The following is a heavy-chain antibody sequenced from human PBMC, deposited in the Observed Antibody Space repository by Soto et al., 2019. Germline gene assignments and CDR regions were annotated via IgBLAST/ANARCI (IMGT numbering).Heavy chain of an antibody. CDR3: ARVASVDDSSGDALDY. CDR2: IKRHGSHK. J-gene: IGHJ4*02. D-gene: IGHD3-22*01. CDR1: GFTVSNYW. V-gene: IGHV3-7*01. Sequence: EVQLVESGGGLVQPGGSLRLSCAASGFTVSNYWMSWVRQAPGKGLEWVADIKRHGSHKFYVDSVKGRFTMSRDNAKNSLYLQMSSLRAEDTAVYYCARVASVDDSSGDALDYWGQGSLVTVSS.